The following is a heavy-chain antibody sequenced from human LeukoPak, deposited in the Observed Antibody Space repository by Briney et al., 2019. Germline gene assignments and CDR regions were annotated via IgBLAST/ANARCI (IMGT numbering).Heavy chain of an antibody. Sequence: ASVKVSCKASGYTFTRYDINWVRQATGQGLEWMGWMNPNSGNTGYAQKFQGRVTMTRNTSISTAFMELSSLRSEDTAVYYCARPSSRYDAFDIWGQGTMVTVSS. J-gene: IGHJ3*02. CDR1: GYTFTRYD. V-gene: IGHV1-8*01. CDR3: ARPSSRYDAFDI. D-gene: IGHD2-2*01. CDR2: MNPNSGNT.